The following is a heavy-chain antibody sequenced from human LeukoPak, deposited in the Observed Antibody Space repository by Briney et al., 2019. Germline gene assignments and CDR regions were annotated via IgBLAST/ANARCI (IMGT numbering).Heavy chain of an antibody. CDR2: INYCGST. Sequence: SQTLSLTCTVSGGSISSGDYYWSWIRQPPGKGLEWIGYINYCGSTYYNPSLKSRVTISVDTSKNQFSLKLSSVTAADTAVYYCATYYYDSSGYSYYFDYWGQGTLVTVSS. J-gene: IGHJ4*02. CDR1: GGSISSGDYY. D-gene: IGHD3-22*01. CDR3: ATYYYDSSGYSYYFDY. V-gene: IGHV4-30-4*01.